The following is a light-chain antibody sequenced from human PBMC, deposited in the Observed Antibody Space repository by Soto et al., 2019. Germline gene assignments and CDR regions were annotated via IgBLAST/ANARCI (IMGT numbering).Light chain of an antibody. Sequence: DIVMTQSPDSLVVSLGERATINCESSQSVLYSSNNKNYFAWYQQKPGQPPKLLIYWASTRESGVPDRFSGSGSGTDFTLTISSLQAEDVAVYYCQQYHTTPWTFGQGTKVEIK. J-gene: IGKJ1*01. V-gene: IGKV4-1*01. CDR1: QSVLYSSNNKNY. CDR2: WAS. CDR3: QQYHTTPWT.